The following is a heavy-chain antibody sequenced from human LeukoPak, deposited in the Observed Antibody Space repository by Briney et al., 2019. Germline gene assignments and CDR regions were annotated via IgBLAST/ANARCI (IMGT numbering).Heavy chain of an antibody. V-gene: IGHV1-69*13. J-gene: IGHJ4*02. CDR3: ARGSAQYGSGSYNY. CDR1: GGTFSSYA. CDR2: IIPIFGTA. Sequence: SVKVSCKASGGTFSSYAISWVRQAPGQGLEWMGGIIPIFGTANYAQKFQGRVTITADESTSTAYMGLSSLRSEDTAVYYCARGSAQYGSGSYNYWGQGTLVTVSS. D-gene: IGHD3-10*01.